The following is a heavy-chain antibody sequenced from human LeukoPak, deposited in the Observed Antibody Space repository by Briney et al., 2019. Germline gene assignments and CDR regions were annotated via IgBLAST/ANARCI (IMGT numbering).Heavy chain of an antibody. CDR3: ANRGYGDYAYYYYGMDV. V-gene: IGHV3-30*18. CDR1: GFTFSSYG. J-gene: IGHJ6*02. D-gene: IGHD4-17*01. CDR2: ISYDGSNK. Sequence: GGSLRLSCAASGFTFSSYGMHWVRQAPGKGLEWVAVISYDGSNKYYADSVKGQFTISRDNSKNTLYLQMNSLRAEDTAVYYCANRGYGDYAYYYYGMDVWGQGTTVTVSS.